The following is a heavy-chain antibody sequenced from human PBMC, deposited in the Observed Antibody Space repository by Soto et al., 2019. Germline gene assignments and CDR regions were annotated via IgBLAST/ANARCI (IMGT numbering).Heavy chain of an antibody. CDR1: GGPISDYY. V-gene: IGHV4-59*01. Sequence: SETLSLTCTVSGGPISDYYWNWIGLSPGNGLEWIGCIYYTGSTAYHPSLEGRVTISLDTSKQQFSLRVSSVSAADAGVYYCARGGIYHPGGYYYHSFDYWGQGTPVTVSS. CDR2: IYYTGST. J-gene: IGHJ4*02. CDR3: ARGGIYHPGGYYYHSFDY. D-gene: IGHD3-22*01.